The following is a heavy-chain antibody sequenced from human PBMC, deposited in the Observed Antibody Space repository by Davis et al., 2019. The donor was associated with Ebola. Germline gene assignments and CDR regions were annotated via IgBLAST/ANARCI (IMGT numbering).Heavy chain of an antibody. Sequence: SETLSLTCIVSAGSINSNYWSWTRQPPGKGLEWIGYISYSGSNNYNPSLKSRVPISVDTSKNQFSLKLSSVTAADTAVYYCASLIVATIWGNDYWGQGTLVTVSS. CDR3: ASLIVATIWGNDY. J-gene: IGHJ4*02. V-gene: IGHV4-59*01. D-gene: IGHD5-12*01. CDR1: AGSINSNY. CDR2: ISYSGSN.